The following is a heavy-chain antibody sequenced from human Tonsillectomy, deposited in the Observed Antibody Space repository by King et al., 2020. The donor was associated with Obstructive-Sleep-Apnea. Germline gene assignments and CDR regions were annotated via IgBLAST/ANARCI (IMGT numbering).Heavy chain of an antibody. CDR3: TTAPAVFYTGNPFDY. D-gene: IGHD1-1*01. J-gene: IGHJ4*02. CDR2: IKRTSSGESM. Sequence: VQLVESGGGLAKPGGTLRLSCVASGFTFSTAWMSWVRQVPGKGLEWIRRIKRTSSGESMDYAAPVKGRFSISRDDSKNTMYLDMSSLSAEDTAVYYCTTAPAVFYTGNPFDYWGQGAQVTVSS. V-gene: IGHV3-15*01. CDR1: GFTFSTAW.